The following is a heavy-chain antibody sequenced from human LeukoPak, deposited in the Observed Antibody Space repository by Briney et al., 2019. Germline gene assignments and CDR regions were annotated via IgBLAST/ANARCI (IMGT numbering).Heavy chain of an antibody. Sequence: ASVKVSCKASGGTFSSYAISWVRQAPGQGLEWMGGIIPIFGTANYAQKFQGRVTITVDESTSTAYMELSSLRSEDTAVYYCARASVITFGGVIVRGAFDIWGQGTMVTVSS. CDR3: ARASVITFGGVIVRGAFDI. CDR2: IIPIFGTA. CDR1: GGTFSSYA. V-gene: IGHV1-69*13. J-gene: IGHJ3*02. D-gene: IGHD3-16*02.